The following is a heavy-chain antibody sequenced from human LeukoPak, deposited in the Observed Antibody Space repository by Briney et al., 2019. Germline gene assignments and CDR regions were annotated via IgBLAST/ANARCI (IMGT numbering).Heavy chain of an antibody. CDR2: LSGNGGAT. V-gene: IGHV3-23*01. Sequence: PGGSLRLSCAASGFTFSSYAMSWVRQAPGKGLEWVSSLSGNGGATYYADSVKGRFTISRDNSRDNSKNTLYLQMKSLRAEDTAVYYCAKAPVVAAPINFDFWGQGTPVTVSS. J-gene: IGHJ4*02. CDR1: GFTFSSYA. D-gene: IGHD2-15*01. CDR3: AKAPVVAAPINFDF.